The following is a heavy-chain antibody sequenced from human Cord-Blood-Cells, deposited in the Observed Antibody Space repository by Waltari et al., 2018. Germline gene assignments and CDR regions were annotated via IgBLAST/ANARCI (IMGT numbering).Heavy chain of an antibody. J-gene: IGHJ4*02. D-gene: IGHD1-26*01. CDR3: ARADSGSPYYFDY. V-gene: IGHV3-21*01. CDR2: ISSSSSYI. CDR1: GFTFSSYS. Sequence: EVQLVESGGGLVKPGGSLRLSCAASGFTFSSYSMNWVRQAPGKGLEWVSSISSSSSYIYYADSVKGRFTISRDNAKNSLYLQMNSLRAEDTAVYYCARADSGSPYYFDYWGQGTLVTVSS.